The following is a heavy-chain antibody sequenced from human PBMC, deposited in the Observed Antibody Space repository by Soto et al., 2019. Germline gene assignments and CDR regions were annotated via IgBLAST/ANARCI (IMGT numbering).Heavy chain of an antibody. Sequence: SVKVSCKASGFDFGSFGIQFLRQTRGRGLEWIGWIVVASGRTNYARQFQGRVAFSRDMSSTTAYMDLYDLKSDDTAVYFCSADHPHTAIGWPVWGQGTTVTVSS. J-gene: IGHJ6*02. V-gene: IGHV1-58*02. CDR2: IVVASGRT. CDR1: GFDFGSFG. CDR3: SADHPHTAIGWPV.